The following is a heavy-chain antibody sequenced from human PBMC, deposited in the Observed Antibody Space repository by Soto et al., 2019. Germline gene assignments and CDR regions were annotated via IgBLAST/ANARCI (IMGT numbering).Heavy chain of an antibody. D-gene: IGHD1-26*01. V-gene: IGHV3-11*06. CDR2: GSNSCTFS. CDR1: GFTFSDYY. CDR3: ARSGDNHNSVDY. Sequence: GSLSRSCEGSGFTFSDYYISWIRQAPGKGLEWISYGSNSCTFSRCADSVKGRFSISRDNTKNLLYLLMNRLRAEDTAVYYCARSGDNHNSVDYWGKG. J-gene: IGHJ4*02.